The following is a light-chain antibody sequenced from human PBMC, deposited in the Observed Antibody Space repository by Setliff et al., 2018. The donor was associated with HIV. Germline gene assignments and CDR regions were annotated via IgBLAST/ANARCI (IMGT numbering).Light chain of an antibody. CDR2: EVT. CDR1: SDDIGSYNF. V-gene: IGLV2-23*02. J-gene: IGLJ1*01. Sequence: QSVLTQPASVSGSPGQSITISCTGTSDDIGSYNFVSWYQQHPGKAPKLMIYEVTKRPSGVSNRFSGSKSGNTASLTISDLQAEDEADYYCGSCTSTSPCAFGTGTKGTVL. CDR3: GSCTSTSPCA.